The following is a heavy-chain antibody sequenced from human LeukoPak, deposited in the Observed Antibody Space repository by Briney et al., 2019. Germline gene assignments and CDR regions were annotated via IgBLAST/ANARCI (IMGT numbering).Heavy chain of an antibody. J-gene: IGHJ3*02. D-gene: IGHD3-22*01. CDR2: ISSSSSYI. V-gene: IGHV3-21*01. CDR1: GFTFSSYS. Sequence: GGSLRLSCAASGFTFSSYSMNWVRQAPGKGLEWVSSISSSSSYIYYADSVKDRFTISRDNAKNSLYLQMNSLRAEDTAVYYCARRPYYYDSSGWGAFDIWGQGTMVTVSS. CDR3: ARRPYYYDSSGWGAFDI.